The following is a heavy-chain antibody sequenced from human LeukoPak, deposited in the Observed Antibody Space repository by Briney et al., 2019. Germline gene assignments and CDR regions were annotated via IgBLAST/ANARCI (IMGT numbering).Heavy chain of an antibody. CDR2: IRAYNGDT. CDR3: ATTTATSGSSLY. Sequence: VGSVKVSCKASPDTFTRYGITWVRQAPGQGLEWMGWIRAYNGDTNYAQKFQGRVTMTAERSTNTAYMELRGPTFDDTAVFYCATTTATSGSSLYWGQGTLVNVAS. D-gene: IGHD6-19*01. V-gene: IGHV1-18*01. J-gene: IGHJ4*02. CDR1: PDTFTRYG.